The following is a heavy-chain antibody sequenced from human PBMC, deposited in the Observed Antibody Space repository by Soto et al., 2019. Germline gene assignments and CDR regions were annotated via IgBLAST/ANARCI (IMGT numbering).Heavy chain of an antibody. D-gene: IGHD3-3*01. V-gene: IGHV4-39*01. Sequence: PSETLSLTCTVSGGSIISSSYYWGWIRQPPGKGLEWIGSIYYSGSTYYNPSLKSRVTISVDTSKNQFSLKLSSVTAADTAVYYCARLRRYDFWSGPGGNWFDPWGQGTLVTVSS. CDR1: GGSIISSSYY. J-gene: IGHJ5*02. CDR3: ARLRRYDFWSGPGGNWFDP. CDR2: IYYSGST.